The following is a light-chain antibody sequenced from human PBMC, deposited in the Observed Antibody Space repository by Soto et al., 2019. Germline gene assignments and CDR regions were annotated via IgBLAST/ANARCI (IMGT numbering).Light chain of an antibody. J-gene: IGKJ5*01. CDR3: QQYGSSIT. CDR1: QSVDSSY. V-gene: IGKV3-20*01. CDR2: GAS. Sequence: EIVLTQSPGTLSLSPGERATLSCRASQSVDSSYLAWYQQKPGQAHRLLIYGASGRATGIPDRFSGSGSGTDFTLTISRLEPEDFAVYYCQQYGSSITFGQGTRLEIK.